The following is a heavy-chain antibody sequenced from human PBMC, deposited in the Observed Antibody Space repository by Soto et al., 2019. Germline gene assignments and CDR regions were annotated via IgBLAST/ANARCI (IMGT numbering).Heavy chain of an antibody. CDR3: AREGSYSAYNFAHGIQLWSFDF. D-gene: IGHD5-12*01. Sequence: PXETLSLTCSVSGGSIDTFYGSWVRQPAGKGLEWIGRIFSSGSTSFNPSLESRVAMSVDTSKNHFSLNLSSVTAADMAVYYCAREGSYSAYNFAHGIQLWSFDFWGQGALVTVSS. J-gene: IGHJ4*02. CDR1: GGSIDTFY. V-gene: IGHV4-4*07. CDR2: IFSSGST.